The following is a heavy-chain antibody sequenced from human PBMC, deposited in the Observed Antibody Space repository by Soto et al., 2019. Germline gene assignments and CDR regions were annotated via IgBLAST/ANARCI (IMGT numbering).Heavy chain of an antibody. CDR1: GFSLSTSGVG. CDR2: IYWDDDK. V-gene: IGHV2-5*02. J-gene: IGHJ3*02. D-gene: IGHD2-2*01. CDR3: ENNESTGGAFDI. Sequence: QITLKESGPALVKPTQTLTLTCTFSGFSLSTSGVGVGWIRQPPGKALEWLALIYWDDDKRYSPSLKSRISITKDTCKNQVVLTMTNMDTVDTATYYCENNESTGGAFDIWGQGTMVTVSS.